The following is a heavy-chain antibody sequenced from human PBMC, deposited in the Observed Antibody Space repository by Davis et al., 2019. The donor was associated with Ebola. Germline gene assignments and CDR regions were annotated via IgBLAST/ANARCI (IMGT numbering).Heavy chain of an antibody. V-gene: IGHV4-61*01. CDR1: GGSLSSGTYF. CDR3: ARVGLNAFDI. J-gene: IGHJ3*02. CDR2: MFHSGTT. Sequence: PSETLSLTCTVSGGSLSSGTYFWSWVRQPPGKGLEWIGYMFHSGTTNYNPSLRSLVSMSVDTSKNQFSLKLDSVTAADTAIYYCARVGLNAFDIWGQGTLVTVSS.